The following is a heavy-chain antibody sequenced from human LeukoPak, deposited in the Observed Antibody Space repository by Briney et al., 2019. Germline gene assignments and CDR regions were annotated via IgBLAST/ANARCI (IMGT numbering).Heavy chain of an antibody. Sequence: GGSLRLSCAASGFTFSIYWMSWVRQAPGKGLEWVAKIKGDGSDNNYVDSVKGRFTISRDNAKNSLCLQLNSLRAEDTAVYYCARDYYASGSYDSWGQGALVTVSS. J-gene: IGHJ4*02. CDR2: IKGDGSDN. D-gene: IGHD3-10*01. CDR3: ARDYYASGSYDS. V-gene: IGHV3-7*04. CDR1: GFTFSIYW.